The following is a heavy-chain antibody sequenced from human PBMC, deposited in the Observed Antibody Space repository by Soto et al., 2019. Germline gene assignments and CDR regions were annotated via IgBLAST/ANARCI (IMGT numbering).Heavy chain of an antibody. Sequence: LRLSCEVSGFTFSAYGMHWVRQAPGKALEWVAAISHDGTNKNYGDSVKGRFTISRDNSKKTLYLQMNSLRPEDTALYYCAKDEYYYSRSGYYIFDSWGQGTLVTVSS. CDR1: GFTFSAYG. CDR2: ISHDGTNK. V-gene: IGHV3-30*18. J-gene: IGHJ4*02. D-gene: IGHD3-22*01. CDR3: AKDEYYYSRSGYYIFDS.